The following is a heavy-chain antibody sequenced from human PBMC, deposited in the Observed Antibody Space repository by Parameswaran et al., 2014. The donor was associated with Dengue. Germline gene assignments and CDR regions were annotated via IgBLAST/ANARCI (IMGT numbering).Heavy chain of an antibody. D-gene: IGHD5/OR15-5a*01. Sequence: VRQAPGKALEWLALIYWDDDKRYSPSLKSRLTITKDTSKNQVVLTMTNMDPVDTATYYCYFVDIVSQLDYWGQGTLVTVSS. CDR3: YFVDIVSQLDY. J-gene: IGHJ4*02. V-gene: IGHV2-5*02. CDR2: IYWDDDK.